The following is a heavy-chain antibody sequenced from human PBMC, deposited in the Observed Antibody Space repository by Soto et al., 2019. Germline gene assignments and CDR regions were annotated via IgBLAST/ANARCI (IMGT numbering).Heavy chain of an antibody. J-gene: IGHJ3*02. V-gene: IGHV3-33*01. CDR2: IWYDGSKK. D-gene: IGHD1-26*01. Sequence: MRLSCAASGFTFSTYGMHWVRQAPGKGLEWVADIWYDGSKKYYADSVKGRFTMSRDNSKNTLYLQMNSLRAEDTAVYYCEREPSVGVDSWWYAFDIWGQGKMVTVSS. CDR3: EREPSVGVDSWWYAFDI. CDR1: GFTFSTYG.